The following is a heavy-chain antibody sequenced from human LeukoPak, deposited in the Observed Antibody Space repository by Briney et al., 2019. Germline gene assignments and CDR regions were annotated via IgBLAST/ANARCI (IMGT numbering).Heavy chain of an antibody. CDR2: IYPGDSDT. J-gene: IGHJ3*02. V-gene: IGHV5-51*01. D-gene: IGHD1-26*01. CDR1: GYSFTSYW. Sequence: GESLKISCKGSGYSFTSYWIGWVRQMPGKGLEWMGIIYPGDSDTRYSPSFQGQVTISADKSISTAYLQWSSLKASDTAMYYCAKANSGSYPVDAFDIWGQGTMVTVSS. CDR3: AKANSGSYPVDAFDI.